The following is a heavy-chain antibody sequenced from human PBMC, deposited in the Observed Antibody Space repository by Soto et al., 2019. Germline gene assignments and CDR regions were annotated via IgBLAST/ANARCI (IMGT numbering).Heavy chain of an antibody. Sequence: GGSLRLSCAASGFTFSSYGMHWVRQAPGKGLEWVAVISYDGSNKYYADSVKGRFTISRDNSKNTLYLQMNSLRAEDTAVYYCAKSPSYYYGSGSYYNPLDYWGQGTLVTVSS. V-gene: IGHV3-30*18. CDR2: ISYDGSNK. CDR3: AKSPSYYYGSGSYYNPLDY. D-gene: IGHD3-10*01. CDR1: GFTFSSYG. J-gene: IGHJ4*02.